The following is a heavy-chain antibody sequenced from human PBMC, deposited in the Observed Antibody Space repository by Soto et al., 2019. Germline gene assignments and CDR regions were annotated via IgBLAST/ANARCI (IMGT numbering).Heavy chain of an antibody. CDR2: ITGGSGST. V-gene: IGHV3-23*01. J-gene: IGHJ4*02. D-gene: IGHD2-15*01. Sequence: GGSLRLSCAASGFTLTSYAVSWVRQAPGKGLEWISTITGGSGSTYYADSVKGRFTISRDNSKNTLYLQMNSLRAEDTAVYYCAATGGDIVVVVAATGTHDYWGQGTLVTVSS. CDR1: GFTLTSYA. CDR3: AATGGDIVVVVAATGTHDY.